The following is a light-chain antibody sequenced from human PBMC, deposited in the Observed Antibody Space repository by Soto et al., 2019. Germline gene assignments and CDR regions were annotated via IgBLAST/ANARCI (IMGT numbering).Light chain of an antibody. J-gene: IGKJ5*01. Sequence: EIVMTQSPATLSVSPGERATLSCRASQSVRSNLAWYQQKPGQAPRLFIYDASNRATGIPGRFSGSGSGTDFTLTISSLEPEDFAVYYCQQRSEWPITFGQGTRLEIK. CDR1: QSVRSN. CDR3: QQRSEWPIT. CDR2: DAS. V-gene: IGKV3-11*01.